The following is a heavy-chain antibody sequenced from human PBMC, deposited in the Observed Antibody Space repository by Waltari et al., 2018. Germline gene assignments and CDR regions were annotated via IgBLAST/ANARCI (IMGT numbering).Heavy chain of an antibody. CDR3: ARTDPGMDV. V-gene: IGHV3-33*08. CDR2: IWYDGSQQ. Sequence: QVRLEESGGGVVQPGGSLRLSCAASGLTFGTYGMHWVRQIPGKGLEWLAVIWYDGSQQYYRDSVKGRFIISRDNSKNTLYLQMNSLGVEDTGVYFCARTDPGMDVWGQGTTVSVSS. J-gene: IGHJ6*02. CDR1: GLTFGTYG.